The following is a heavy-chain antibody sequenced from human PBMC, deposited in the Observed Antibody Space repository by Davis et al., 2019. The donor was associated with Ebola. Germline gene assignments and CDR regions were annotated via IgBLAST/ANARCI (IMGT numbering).Heavy chain of an antibody. CDR2: IDHSGST. Sequence: MPAESLSPSCALYGRSLSGYYWSWLRQPPGKGLEWIGEIDHSGSTNYNPSLKSRVTISVDTSKNQFSLKLSSVTAADTAVYYCARARAYNWFDPWGQGTLVTVSS. J-gene: IGHJ5*02. CDR3: ARARAYNWFDP. CDR1: GRSLSGYY. V-gene: IGHV4-34*01.